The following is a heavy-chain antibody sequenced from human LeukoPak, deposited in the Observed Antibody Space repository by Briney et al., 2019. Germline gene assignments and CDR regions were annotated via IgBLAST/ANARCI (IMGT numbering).Heavy chain of an antibody. D-gene: IGHD4/OR15-4a*01. CDR1: GFTFSSYS. CDR2: TSDRGDYT. Sequence: GGSLRLSCAASGFTFSSYSMSWVRQAPGKGLEWVSGTSDRGDYTYYADSVRGRFTISRDTSKNTLYLQMNSLRAEDTALYFCAKKAQYDGHYPLDYWGQGTLVTVSS. CDR3: AKKAQYDGHYPLDY. J-gene: IGHJ4*02. V-gene: IGHV3-23*01.